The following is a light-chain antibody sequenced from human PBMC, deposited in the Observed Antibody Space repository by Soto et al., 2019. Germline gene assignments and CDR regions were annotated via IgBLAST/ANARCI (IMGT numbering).Light chain of an antibody. J-gene: IGKJ3*01. Sequence: DIQMTQSPSSLSAFVGDRVTITCQESQDIVNSLNWYQQKPGKAPKLLIYAASSLETGVPSKFSGSGSGTDFTFTISSLQPEDVATYYCQHYDSLPPTFGPGTKVDIK. CDR2: AAS. V-gene: IGKV1-33*01. CDR1: QDIVNS. CDR3: QHYDSLPPT.